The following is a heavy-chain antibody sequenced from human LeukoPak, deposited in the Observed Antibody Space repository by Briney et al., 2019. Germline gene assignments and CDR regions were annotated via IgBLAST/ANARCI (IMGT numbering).Heavy chain of an antibody. D-gene: IGHD3-10*01. CDR1: GGSISSYY. CDR2: IYYSGST. V-gene: IGHV4-59*01. Sequence: SETLSLTCTVSGGSISSYYWSWIRQPPGKGLEWIGYIYYSGSTNYNPSLKSRVTISVDTSKNQFSLELSSVTAADTAVYYCARSRSLWFGEQDYWGQGTLVTVSS. CDR3: ARSRSLWFGEQDY. J-gene: IGHJ4*02.